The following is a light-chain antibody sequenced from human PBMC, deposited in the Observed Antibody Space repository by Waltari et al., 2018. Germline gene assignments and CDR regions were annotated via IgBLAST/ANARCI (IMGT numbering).Light chain of an antibody. CDR3: QQYANPPPLT. CDR1: QSVRSSY. J-gene: IGKJ4*01. Sequence: EIVLTQSPGTLSLSPGERATLSCRASQSVRSSYLAWYQQKPGQAPRLLIYGASSRATGIPDRFSGSGSGTDFTLTINRLEPEDFAVYYCQQYANPPPLTFGGGTKVE. CDR2: GAS. V-gene: IGKV3-20*01.